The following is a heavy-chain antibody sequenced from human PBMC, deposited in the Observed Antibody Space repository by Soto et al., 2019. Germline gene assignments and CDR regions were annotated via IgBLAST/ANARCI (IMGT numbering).Heavy chain of an antibody. D-gene: IGHD3-16*02. CDR2: ISWKDDK. Sequence: SGPTLVNPTQTLTLTCTYSGFSLTTSGAGVGWIRQPPGKALEWLALISWKDDKRYNPGLESRLTITKDTSKNQVILTLTNMDPVDTASYFCSYRYGGNEYRWYVDSWSQGTRVTV. J-gene: IGHJ4*02. CDR3: SYRYGGNEYRWYVDS. CDR1: GFSLTTSGAG. V-gene: IGHV2-5*01.